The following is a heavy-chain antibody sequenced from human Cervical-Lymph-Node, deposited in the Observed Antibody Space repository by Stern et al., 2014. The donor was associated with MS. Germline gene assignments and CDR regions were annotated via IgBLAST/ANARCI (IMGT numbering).Heavy chain of an antibody. CDR1: GYTFSSYG. CDR3: ARGYIMDV. D-gene: IGHD5-24*01. V-gene: IGHV1-18*01. J-gene: IGHJ6*02. Sequence: QLVQSGPEVKKPGASVRVSCKGSGYTFSSYGISWVRQTPGQGLEWMGWISGYKGNTNYAQKFQDRVTMTTDTSTSIAYLELRSLRSDDTAFYYCARGYIMDVWGQGTTVTVSS. CDR2: ISGYKGNT.